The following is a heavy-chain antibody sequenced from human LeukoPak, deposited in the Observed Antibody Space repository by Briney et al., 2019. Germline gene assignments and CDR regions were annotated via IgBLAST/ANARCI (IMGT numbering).Heavy chain of an antibody. D-gene: IGHD4-17*01. Sequence: SETLSLTCTVSGGSISSSSYYWGWIRQPPGKGLEWIGSIYYSGSTYYNPSLKSRVTISVDTSRNQFSLKLSSVTAADTAVYYCARDFGRMTTVTQGNYWGQGTLVTVSS. V-gene: IGHV4-39*07. J-gene: IGHJ4*02. CDR1: GGSISSSSYY. CDR3: ARDFGRMTTVTQGNY. CDR2: IYYSGST.